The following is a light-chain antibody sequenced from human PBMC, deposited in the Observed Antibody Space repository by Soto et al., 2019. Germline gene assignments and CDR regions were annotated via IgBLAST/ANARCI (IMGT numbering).Light chain of an antibody. CDR3: GTWDSSLSAVV. CDR1: SSNIGNNY. J-gene: IGLJ2*01. Sequence: QSVLTQPPSVSAAPGQKVTISCSGSSSNIGNNYVSWYQQLPGTAPKLLIYDNNKRPSGIPDRFSGSKSGTSATLGITGLQTGDEGDYYRGTWDSSLSAVVFGGGTKLTVL. V-gene: IGLV1-51*01. CDR2: DNN.